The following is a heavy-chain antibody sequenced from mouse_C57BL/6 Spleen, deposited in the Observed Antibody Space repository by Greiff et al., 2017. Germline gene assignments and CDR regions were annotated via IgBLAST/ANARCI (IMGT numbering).Heavy chain of an antibody. CDR1: GYTFTSYW. CDR2: IDPSDSYT. D-gene: IGHD1-1*01. Sequence: QVQLQQPGAELVMPGASVKLSCKASGYTFTSYWMHWVKQRPGQGLEWIGEIDPSDSYTNYNQKFKGKSTLTVDKSSSTAYMQLSSRTSEDSAVYYCARGGSWAMDYWGQGTSVTVSS. J-gene: IGHJ4*01. V-gene: IGHV1-69*01. CDR3: ARGGSWAMDY.